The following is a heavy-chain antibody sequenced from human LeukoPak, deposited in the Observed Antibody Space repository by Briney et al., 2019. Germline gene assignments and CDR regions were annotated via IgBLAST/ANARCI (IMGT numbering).Heavy chain of an antibody. D-gene: IGHD3-10*01. CDR2: ISYDGSNK. J-gene: IGHJ4*02. Sequence: GGSLRLSCAASGFTFSSYGMHWVRQAPGKGLEWVAVISYDGSNKYYADSVKGRFTISRDNSKNTLYLQMNSLRAEDTAVYYCARDPHYSGSGSYFDCWGQGTLVTVSS. CDR3: ARDPHYSGSGSYFDC. V-gene: IGHV3-30*03. CDR1: GFTFSSYG.